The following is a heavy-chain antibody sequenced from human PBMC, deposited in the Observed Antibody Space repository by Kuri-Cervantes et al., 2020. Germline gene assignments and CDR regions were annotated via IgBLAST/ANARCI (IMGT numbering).Heavy chain of an antibody. D-gene: IGHD3-22*01. J-gene: IGHJ5*02. CDR2: INTNTGNP. Sequence: ASVKVSCKASGYTFTSYAMNWVRQAPGQGLEWMGWINTNTGNPTYAQGFTGRFVFSLDTSVSTAYLQISSLKAEDTAVYCCASGYYYDSSGYITALDPWGQGTLVTVSS. CDR1: GYTFTSYA. V-gene: IGHV7-4-1*02. CDR3: ASGYYYDSSGYITALDP.